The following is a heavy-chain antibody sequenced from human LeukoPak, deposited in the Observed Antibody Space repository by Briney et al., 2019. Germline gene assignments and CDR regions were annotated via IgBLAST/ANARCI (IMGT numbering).Heavy chain of an antibody. Sequence: GGSLRLSCAASGFAFSSYAMSWVRQAPGKGLEWVSAISGSGGSTYYADSVKGRFTISRDNSKNTLYLQMNSLRAEDTAVYYCARAGGYYDILTGYPRNYGMDVWGQGTTVNVSS. J-gene: IGHJ6*02. CDR2: ISGSGGST. CDR1: GFAFSSYA. V-gene: IGHV3-23*01. CDR3: ARAGGYYDILTGYPRNYGMDV. D-gene: IGHD3-9*01.